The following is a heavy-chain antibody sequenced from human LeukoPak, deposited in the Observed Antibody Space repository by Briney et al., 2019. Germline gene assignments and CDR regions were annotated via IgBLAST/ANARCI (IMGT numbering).Heavy chain of an antibody. V-gene: IGHV4-38-2*02. J-gene: IGHJ5*02. D-gene: IGHD2-2*01. Sequence: SETLSLTCTVSGYSISSGYYWGWIRQPPGKGLEWIGSIYHSGSTYYNPSLKSRVTISVDTSKNQFSLKLSSVTAADTAVYYCARHGEVVPAVGLMYNWFDPWGQGTLVTVSS. CDR2: IYHSGST. CDR1: GYSISSGYY. CDR3: ARHGEVVPAVGLMYNWFDP.